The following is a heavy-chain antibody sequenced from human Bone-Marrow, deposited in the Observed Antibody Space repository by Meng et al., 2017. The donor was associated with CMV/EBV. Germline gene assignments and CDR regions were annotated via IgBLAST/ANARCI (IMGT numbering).Heavy chain of an antibody. V-gene: IGHV4-59*01. CDR3: ARGSNSWPKPLDY. CDR2: IYSSGNYYSGTT. Sequence: SETLSLTCTVSGGSISTYYWSWIRQPPGKGLEWIGYIYSSGNYYSGTTNYNPSLKSRVTISVDTSKSQFSLNLSSVTIADTAVYYCARGSNSWPKPLDYWGQGKLVTVTS. CDR1: GGSISTYY. D-gene: IGHD6-13*01. J-gene: IGHJ4*02.